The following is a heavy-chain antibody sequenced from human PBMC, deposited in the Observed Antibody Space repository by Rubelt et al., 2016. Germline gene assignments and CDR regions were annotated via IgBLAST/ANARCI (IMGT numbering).Heavy chain of an antibody. CDR2: ISYDGSNK. D-gene: IGHD6-19*01. CDR3: ARDLSRIAVAGNWFDP. CDR1: GFTFSSYA. J-gene: IGHJ5*02. Sequence: QVQLVESGGGVVQPGRSLRLSCAASGFTFSSYAMHWVRQAPGKGLEWVAVISYDGSNKHYADSVKGRFTISRDNSKNTLYLQMNSLRAEDTAVYYCARDLSRIAVAGNWFDPWGQGTLVTASS. V-gene: IGHV3-30*04.